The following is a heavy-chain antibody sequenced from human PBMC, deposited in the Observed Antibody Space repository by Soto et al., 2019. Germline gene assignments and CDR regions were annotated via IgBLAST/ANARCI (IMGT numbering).Heavy chain of an antibody. CDR1: GFAFTSSA. V-gene: IGHV1-58*01. D-gene: IGHD6-13*01. CDR3: AADKAAAGAFDI. Sequence: SVKVSCKASGFAFTSSAVQCVRQARGQRLEWIGWIVVGSGNTNYAQKFQERVTITRDMSTSTAYMELSSLRSEDTAVYYCAADKAAAGAFDIWGQGTMVTVSS. CDR2: IVVGSGNT. J-gene: IGHJ3*02.